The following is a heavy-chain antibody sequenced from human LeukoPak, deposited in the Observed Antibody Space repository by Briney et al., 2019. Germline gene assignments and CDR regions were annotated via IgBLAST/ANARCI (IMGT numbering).Heavy chain of an antibody. CDR2: INWNGGST. Sequence: GGSLRLSCAASGFTFDDYGMSWGRQAPGRGLEWVSGINWNGGSTGYADSVKGRFTISRDNSKNSLYLQMNSLRAEDTALYYCARAGSSSWYEVEYFQHWGQGTLVTVSS. CDR3: ARAGSSSWYEVEYFQH. J-gene: IGHJ1*01. V-gene: IGHV3-20*04. CDR1: GFTFDDYG. D-gene: IGHD6-13*01.